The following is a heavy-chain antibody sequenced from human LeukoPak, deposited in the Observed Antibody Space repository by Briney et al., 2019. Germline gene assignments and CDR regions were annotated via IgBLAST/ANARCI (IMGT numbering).Heavy chain of an antibody. CDR2: IYYSGST. CDR1: GGSISSYF. CDR3: ARQNIAAEDY. Sequence: SETLSLTCTVSGGSISSYFWSWIRQPPGKGLEWIGYIYYSGSTNYNPSLKSRVTISVDTSKNQFSLKLSSVTAADTAVYYCARQNIAAEDYWGQGTLVTVSS. V-gene: IGHV4-59*08. J-gene: IGHJ4*02. D-gene: IGHD6-6*01.